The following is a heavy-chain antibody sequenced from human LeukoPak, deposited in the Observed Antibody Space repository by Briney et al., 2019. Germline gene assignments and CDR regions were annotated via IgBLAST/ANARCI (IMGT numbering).Heavy chain of an antibody. J-gene: IGHJ4*02. V-gene: IGHV1-2*02. Sequence: ASVKVSCKASGYTFTDYYVHWARQAPGQGLEWMGWINPNSGGTNYAQKFQGRVTMTRDTSISTAYMELSRLRSDDTAVYYCAREGPIVGATHLVDYWGQGTLVTVSS. CDR2: INPNSGGT. CDR1: GYTFTDYY. CDR3: AREGPIVGATHLVDY. D-gene: IGHD1-26*01.